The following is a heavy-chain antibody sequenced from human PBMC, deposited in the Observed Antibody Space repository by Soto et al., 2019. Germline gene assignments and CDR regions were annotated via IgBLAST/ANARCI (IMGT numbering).Heavy chain of an antibody. Sequence: GGSMRLSCAAFGFSFSSYAMSWVLQATGKGLEWVSAISGSGGTTYYADSVKGRFTISRDNSKNTLYLQMDSLRAEDTAVYYCAKASNTHYYYGMNVWGQGTTVTVSS. CDR3: AKASNTHYYYGMNV. J-gene: IGHJ6*02. CDR2: ISGSGGTT. D-gene: IGHD2-2*01. V-gene: IGHV3-23*01. CDR1: GFSFSSYA.